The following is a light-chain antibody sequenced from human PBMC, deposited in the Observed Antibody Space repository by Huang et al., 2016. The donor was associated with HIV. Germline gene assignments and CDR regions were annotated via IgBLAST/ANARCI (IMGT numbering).Light chain of an antibody. CDR1: RSLSST. J-gene: IGKJ1*01. CDR3: QQYNNWPPA. Sequence: EVVMTQSPVTLSVSPGERATLSCRASRSLSSTLAWYQQKLGQAPRLLIYGTSTRATGIPARFSGTGSGKEFTLTISSLQSEDFAVYYCQQYNNWPPAFGQGTKVEIK. CDR2: GTS. V-gene: IGKV3-15*01.